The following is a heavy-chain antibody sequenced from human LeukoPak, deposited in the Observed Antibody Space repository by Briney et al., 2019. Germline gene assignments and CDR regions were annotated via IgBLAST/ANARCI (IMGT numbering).Heavy chain of an antibody. CDR2: IYYSGST. D-gene: IGHD3-22*01. CDR3: ARMGDYYDSSGYYGFDY. Sequence: SETLSLTCTVSGGSISSSSYYWGWIRQPPGKGLEWIGYIYYSGSTNYNPSLKSRVTISVDTSKNQFSLKLSSVTAADTAVYYCARMGDYYDSSGYYGFDYWGQGTLVTVSS. CDR1: GGSISSSSYY. J-gene: IGHJ4*02. V-gene: IGHV4-61*05.